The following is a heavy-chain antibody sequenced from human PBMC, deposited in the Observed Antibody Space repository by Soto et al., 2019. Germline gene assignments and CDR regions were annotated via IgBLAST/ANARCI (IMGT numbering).Heavy chain of an antibody. J-gene: IGHJ3*02. CDR3: TTEGRGDKGAFDI. V-gene: IGHV3-15*01. Sequence: GGSLRLSCAASGFTFSNAWMSWVRQAPGKGLEWVGRIKSKTDGGTTDYAAPVKGRFTISRDDSKNTLYLQMNSLKTEDTAVYYCTTEGRGDKGAFDIWGQGTMVTVSS. CDR2: IKSKTDGGTT. CDR1: GFTFSNAW. D-gene: IGHD7-27*01.